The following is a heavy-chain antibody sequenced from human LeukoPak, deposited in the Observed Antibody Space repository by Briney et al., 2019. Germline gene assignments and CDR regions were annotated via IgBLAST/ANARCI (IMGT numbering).Heavy chain of an antibody. CDR1: GGSISSYY. D-gene: IGHD1-26*01. CDR2: IYYSGST. CDR3: ARSPSYYLNWFDP. Sequence: SETLSLTCTVSGGSISSYYWSWIRQPPGKGLEWIGYIYYSGSTNYNPSLKSRVTISVDTSKNQFSLKLSSVTAADTAVYYCARSPSYYLNWFDPWGQGTLVTVS. V-gene: IGHV4-59*01. J-gene: IGHJ5*02.